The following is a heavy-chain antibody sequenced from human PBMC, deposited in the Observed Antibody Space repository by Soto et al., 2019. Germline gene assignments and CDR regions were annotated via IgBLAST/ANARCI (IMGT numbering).Heavy chain of an antibody. CDR2: VYNSGST. Sequence: SETLSLTCTVSGGSVSGGSYCWSWIRQPPGKELECIGYVYNSGSTTYNPSLKSRVTISVDTSKNQFSLGLSSVTAADTAVYYCARVPLTTYFDLWGRGTLVTVSS. J-gene: IGHJ2*01. CDR3: ARVPLTTYFDL. V-gene: IGHV4-61*01. D-gene: IGHD3-9*01. CDR1: GGSVSGGSYC.